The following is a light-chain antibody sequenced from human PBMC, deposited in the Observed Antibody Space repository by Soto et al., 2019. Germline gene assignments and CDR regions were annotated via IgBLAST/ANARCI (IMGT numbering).Light chain of an antibody. CDR1: QDIGSH. Sequence: DIPITQAPPSVSASVGARVTITCRASQDIGSHLAWYQQKPETAPRSLIYFASTLQSGVPSRFSASGSGTDGTITISSLKPEDCETDDGQQLRSFPITFGQGTRLEIK. CDR3: QQLRSFPIT. V-gene: IGKV1D-16*01. J-gene: IGKJ5*01. CDR2: FAS.